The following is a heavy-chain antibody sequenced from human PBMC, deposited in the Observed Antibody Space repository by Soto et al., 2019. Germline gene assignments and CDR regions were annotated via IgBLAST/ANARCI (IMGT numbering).Heavy chain of an antibody. CDR2: IYWDDDK. V-gene: IGHV2-5*02. D-gene: IGHD3-22*01. J-gene: IGHJ3*02. CDR3: AHSGVSDSSGWHDAFDI. CDR1: GFSLSTSGVG. Sequence: QITLKESGPTLVKPTQTLTLTCTFSGFSLSTSGVGLAWIRQPPGKALEWLALIYWDDDKRYSPSLKSRLTIPKGTSKAQVVLTMTNMDPVDTATYYCAHSGVSDSSGWHDAFDIWGQGTMVTVSS.